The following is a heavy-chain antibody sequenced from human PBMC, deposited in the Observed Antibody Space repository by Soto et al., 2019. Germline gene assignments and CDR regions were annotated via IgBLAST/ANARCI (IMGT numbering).Heavy chain of an antibody. V-gene: IGHV4-39*01. CDR2: MLYSGLT. CDR3: GTVMTTVTDFDY. D-gene: IGHD4-4*01. J-gene: IGHJ4*02. CDR1: GYSVSSSDYY. Sequence: SETLSLTCSVSGYSVSSSDYYWAWIRQPPGKGLEWIGSMLYSGLTYYNPSLKSRVTISVDTSKNQFSLKLSSVTAADTAVYYCGTVMTTVTDFDYWGQGTLVTVSS.